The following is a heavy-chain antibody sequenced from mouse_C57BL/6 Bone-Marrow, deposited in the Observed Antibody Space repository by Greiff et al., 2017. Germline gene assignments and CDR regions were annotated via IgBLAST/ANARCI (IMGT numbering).Heavy chain of an antibody. CDR2: IHPTTSDT. Sequence: VQLQQPGAELVKPGASVKVSCKASGYTFTSYWMHWVKQRPGQGLEWIGRIHPTTSDTNYNQKFKGKATLTVDKSSSTAYMQLSSLTSEDSAVYYCAIVCWPEAMDYWGQGTSVTVSS. V-gene: IGHV1-74*01. CDR3: AIVCWPEAMDY. CDR1: GYTFTSYW. D-gene: IGHD2-10*02. J-gene: IGHJ4*01.